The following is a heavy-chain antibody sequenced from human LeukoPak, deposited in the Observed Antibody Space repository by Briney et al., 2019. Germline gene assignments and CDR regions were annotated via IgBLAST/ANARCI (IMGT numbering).Heavy chain of an antibody. Sequence: NPSETLSLTCTVSGGSISSSSYYWGWIRQPPGKGLEWIGSIYYSGSTYYNPSLKSRVTISVDTSKNQFSLKLSSVTTADTAVYYCARMGAIAGASANPDYWGQGTLVSVSS. J-gene: IGHJ4*02. D-gene: IGHD4/OR15-4a*01. CDR3: ARMGAIAGASANPDY. CDR2: IYYSGST. CDR1: GGSISSSSYY. V-gene: IGHV4-39*07.